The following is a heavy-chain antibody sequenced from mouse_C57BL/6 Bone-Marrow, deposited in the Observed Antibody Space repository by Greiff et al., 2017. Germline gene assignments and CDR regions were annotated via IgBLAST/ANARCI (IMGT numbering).Heavy chain of an antibody. CDR1: GFTFSSYG. V-gene: IGHV5-6*01. CDR3: ARHDGPYYFDY. CDR2: ISSGGSYT. J-gene: IGHJ2*01. Sequence: EVMLVESGGDLVKPGGSLKLSCAASGFTFSSYGMSWVRQTPDKRLEWVATISSGGSYTYYPDSVKGRFTISRDNAKNTLYLQMSSLKSEDTAMYYCARHDGPYYFDYWGQGTTLTVSS. D-gene: IGHD2-3*01.